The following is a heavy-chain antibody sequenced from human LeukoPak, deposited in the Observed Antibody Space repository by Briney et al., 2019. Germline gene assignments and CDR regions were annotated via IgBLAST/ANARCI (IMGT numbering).Heavy chain of an antibody. D-gene: IGHD3-3*01. CDR2: IIPIFGTA. J-gene: IGHJ6*03. Sequence: SVKVSCKASGGTFSSYAISWVRQAPGQGLEWMGGIIPIFGTANYAQKFQGRVTITTDESTSTAYMELSSLRSEDTAVYYCARSSGYYTPGDGYYYYYYMDVWGKGTTVTVSS. CDR1: GGTFSSYA. CDR3: ARSSGYYTPGDGYYYYYYMDV. V-gene: IGHV1-69*05.